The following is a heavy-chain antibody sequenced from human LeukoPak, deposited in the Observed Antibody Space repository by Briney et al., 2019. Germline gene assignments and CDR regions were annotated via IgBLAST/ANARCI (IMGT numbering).Heavy chain of an antibody. Sequence: PSQTLSLTCTVSGGSISSYYWSWIRQPPGKGLEWIGSIYHSGSTNYNPSLKSRVTISVDTSKNQFSLKLRSVTAADTAVYYCARENGYKYDYWGQGTLVTVSS. J-gene: IGHJ4*02. D-gene: IGHD5-24*01. CDR2: IYHSGST. V-gene: IGHV4-59*01. CDR3: ARENGYKYDY. CDR1: GGSISSYY.